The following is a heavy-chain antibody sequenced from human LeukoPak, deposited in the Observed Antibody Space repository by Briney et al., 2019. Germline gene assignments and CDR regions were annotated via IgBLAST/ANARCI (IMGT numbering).Heavy chain of an antibody. Sequence: SETLSLTCTVSGGSVSSTTYYWSWIRQPPGKGLEWIASINYSGSTYYNPSLKSRVTISVDTSENQFSLKLSSVTAADTAVYYCARELSAVGRWGAFDMWGQGTMVTVSS. CDR1: GGSVSSTTYY. J-gene: IGHJ3*02. D-gene: IGHD6-13*01. CDR3: ARELSAVGRWGAFDM. V-gene: IGHV4-39*02. CDR2: INYSGST.